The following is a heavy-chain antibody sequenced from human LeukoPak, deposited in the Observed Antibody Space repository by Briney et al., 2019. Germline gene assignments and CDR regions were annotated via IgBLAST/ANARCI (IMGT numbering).Heavy chain of an antibody. CDR1: GGSISSYY. Sequence: SETLSLTCTVSGGSISSYYWSWIRQPAGKGLEWIGRIYTSGSTNYNPSLKGRVTMSVDTSKNQFSLKLSSVTAADTAVYYCARGWLAENWFDPWGQGTLVTVSS. D-gene: IGHD6-19*01. V-gene: IGHV4-4*07. J-gene: IGHJ5*02. CDR3: ARGWLAENWFDP. CDR2: IYTSGST.